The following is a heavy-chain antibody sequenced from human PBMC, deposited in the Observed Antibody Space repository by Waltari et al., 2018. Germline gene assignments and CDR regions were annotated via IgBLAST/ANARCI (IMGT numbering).Heavy chain of an antibody. CDR3: AMGNGAVIKDSFDT. CDR1: GYTFPSYD. D-gene: IGHD3-10*01. Sequence: QLQLVQSGAEVKKPGASVKVSCKASGYTFPSYDMNWVRQATGQGLEWMGWMNAKSGSTCYAQKFQGRVHMTRDTSISTAYRELSSLTSEDTAVYYCAMGNGAVIKDSFDTWGQGTMVTVSS. CDR2: MNAKSGST. V-gene: IGHV1-8*01. J-gene: IGHJ3*02.